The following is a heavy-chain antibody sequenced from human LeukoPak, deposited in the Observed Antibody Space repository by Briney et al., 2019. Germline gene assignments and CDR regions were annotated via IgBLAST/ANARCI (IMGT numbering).Heavy chain of an antibody. CDR3: ATLPHTEFHY. V-gene: IGHV5-51*01. CDR1: GYSFSSYW. CDR2: IYPGGSDT. Sequence: GESLKISCKGPGYSFSSYWNAWVRQRPGKGLEWMGIIYPGGSDTRFSPSFQGQVTISADKSISTSYLQWSSLKASDTAMYYCATLPHTEFHYWGQGTLVTVSS. D-gene: IGHD2-8*02. J-gene: IGHJ4*02.